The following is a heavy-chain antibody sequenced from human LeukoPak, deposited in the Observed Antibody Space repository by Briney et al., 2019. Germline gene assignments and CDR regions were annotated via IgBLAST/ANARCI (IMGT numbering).Heavy chain of an antibody. CDR1: GFTFSSYG. V-gene: IGHV3-30*18. CDR3: AKSGSYWGYFDY. Sequence: GRSLRLSCAASGFTFSSYGMHCVRQAPGKGLEWVAVISYDGSNKYYADSVKGRFTISRDNSKNTLYLQMNSLRAEDTAVYYCAKSGSYWGYFDYWGQGTLVTVSS. J-gene: IGHJ4*02. CDR2: ISYDGSNK. D-gene: IGHD1-26*01.